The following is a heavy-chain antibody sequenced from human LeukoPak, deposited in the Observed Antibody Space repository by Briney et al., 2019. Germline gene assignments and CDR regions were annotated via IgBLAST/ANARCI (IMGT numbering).Heavy chain of an antibody. CDR1: GGSFSGYY. J-gene: IGHJ6*02. Sequence: PSETLSLTCAVYGGSFSGYYWSWIRQPPGKGLEWIGEINHSGSTNYNPSLKSRVTISVDTSKNQFSLKLSSVTAADTAVYYCARLGVVVVAASIYYYYGMDVWGQGTTVTVSS. V-gene: IGHV4-34*01. CDR3: ARLGVVVVAASIYYYYGMDV. D-gene: IGHD2-15*01. CDR2: INHSGST.